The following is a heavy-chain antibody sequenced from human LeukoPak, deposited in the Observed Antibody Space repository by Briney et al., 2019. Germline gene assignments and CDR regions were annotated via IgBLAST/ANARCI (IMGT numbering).Heavy chain of an antibody. V-gene: IGHV3-21*01. CDR1: GFTFSSYS. J-gene: IGHJ4*02. CDR2: ISSSSSNI. D-gene: IGHD3-22*01. CDR3: ARDGIDYYDSSGYCESNHHNDY. Sequence: GGSLRLSCAASGFTFSSYSMNWVRQAPGKGLEWVSSISSSSSNIYYADSVKGRFTISRDNAKNSLYLQMNSLRAEDTAVYYCARDGIDYYDSSGYCESNHHNDYWGQGTLVTVSS.